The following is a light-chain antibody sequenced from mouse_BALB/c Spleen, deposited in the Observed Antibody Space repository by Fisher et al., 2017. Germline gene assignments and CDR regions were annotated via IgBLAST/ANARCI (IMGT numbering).Light chain of an antibody. V-gene: IGKV4-55*01. J-gene: IGKJ5*01. CDR3: QQRSSYPLT. CDR2: ATS. CDR1: SSVSY. Sequence: IVITQSPAIMSASPGEKVTMTCSASSSVSYMYWYQQKPGSSPKPWIYATSNLASGVPARFSGSGSGTSYSLTISRMEAEDAATYYCQQRSSYPLTFGAGTKLELK.